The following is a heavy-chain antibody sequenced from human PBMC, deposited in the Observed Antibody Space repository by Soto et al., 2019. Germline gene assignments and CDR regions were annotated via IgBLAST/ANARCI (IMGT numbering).Heavy chain of an antibody. CDR1: GYTFSSYA. Sequence: QVHLVQSGAEVRKPGASVKVSCKASGYTFSSYAMHWVRQAPGQRLEWTGWINAGYGNTKSSQKFQDRVTISRDTSASTAYMELPSLRSEDTAVYYCARDTGDGTFDFWGQGTLFTVSS. J-gene: IGHJ4*02. V-gene: IGHV1-3*01. CDR2: INAGYGNT. D-gene: IGHD7-27*01. CDR3: ARDTGDGTFDF.